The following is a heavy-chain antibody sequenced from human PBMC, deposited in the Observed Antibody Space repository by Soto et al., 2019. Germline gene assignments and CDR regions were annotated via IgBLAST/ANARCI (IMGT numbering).Heavy chain of an antibody. CDR2: IDWDDDK. V-gene: IGHV2-70*01. CDR1: GFSLSTSGMC. CDR3: AQGIAAAGTYYYYYGMDV. D-gene: IGHD6-13*01. Sequence: SGPTLVNPTQTLTLTCTFSGFSLSTSGMCVSWIRQPPGKALEWLALIDWDDDKYYSTSLKTRLTISKDTSKNQVVLTMTDMEPVETATYYCAQGIAAAGTYYYYYGMDVWGQGTTVTVSS. J-gene: IGHJ6*02.